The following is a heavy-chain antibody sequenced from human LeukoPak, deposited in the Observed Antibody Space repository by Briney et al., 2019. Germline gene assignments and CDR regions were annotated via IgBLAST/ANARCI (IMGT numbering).Heavy chain of an antibody. CDR1: GFTFRSYA. CDR2: ISGSGGYT. Sequence: GGSLRLSCAASGFTFRSYAMSWVRQAPGKGLEWVTTISGSGGYTLYADSVKGRFTISRDNSKNTPYLQMNSLRAEDTAVYYCAKSKDGNIAASFDPWGQGTLVTVSS. J-gene: IGHJ5*02. D-gene: IGHD6-13*01. CDR3: AKSKDGNIAASFDP. V-gene: IGHV3-23*01.